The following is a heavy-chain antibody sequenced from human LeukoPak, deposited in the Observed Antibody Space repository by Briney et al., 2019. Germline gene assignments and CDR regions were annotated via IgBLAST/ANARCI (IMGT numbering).Heavy chain of an antibody. D-gene: IGHD1-26*01. CDR2: INSDGSST. CDR1: GFTFSDYY. V-gene: IGHV3-74*01. Sequence: QPGGSLRLSCADSGFTFSDYYMSLIRQAPGKGLVWVSRINSDGSSTSYADSVKGRFTISRDNAKNTLYLQMNSLRAEDTAVYYCARAKAGATILSGAFDIWGQGTMVTVSS. J-gene: IGHJ3*02. CDR3: ARAKAGATILSGAFDI.